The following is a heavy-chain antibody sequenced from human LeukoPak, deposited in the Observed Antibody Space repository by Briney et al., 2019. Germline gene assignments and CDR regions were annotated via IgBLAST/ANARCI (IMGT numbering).Heavy chain of an antibody. CDR1: GFDFRNSA. J-gene: IGHJ4*02. CDR3: ARGGSTRADY. CDR2: FNGDPDGT. V-gene: IGHV3-23*01. D-gene: IGHD6-13*01. Sequence: GSLRLSCTASGFDFRNSAMSWVRQAPGKGLEWVSTFNGDPDGTYYADSVKGRFTISRDNANNTLYLQMNSLRAEDTAVYYCARGGSTRADYWGQGTLVTVSS.